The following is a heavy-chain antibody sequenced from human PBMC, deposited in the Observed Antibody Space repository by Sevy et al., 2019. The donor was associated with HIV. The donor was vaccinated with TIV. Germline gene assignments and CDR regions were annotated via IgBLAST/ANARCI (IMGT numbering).Heavy chain of an antibody. CDR2: ISYDERDK. V-gene: IGHV3-30*04. CDR3: VRGYGALPSDYDISDYANFDS. D-gene: IGHD3-22*01. Sequence: GGSLRLSCAASGFTFSDYAMNWFRQAPGKGLEWVAIISYDERDKFYVDSVKGRFTISRDNSKNTLFLQMDSLRPEDTAVYYCVRGYGALPSDYDISDYANFDSWGQGTLVTVSS. CDR1: GFTFSDYA. J-gene: IGHJ4*02.